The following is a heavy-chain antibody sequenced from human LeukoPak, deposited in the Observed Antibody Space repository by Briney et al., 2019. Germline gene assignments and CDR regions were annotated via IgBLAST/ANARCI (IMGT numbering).Heavy chain of an antibody. Sequence: SGTLSHTCTVSGDSINSLDLWSWVRQPPGKGLEWIGEMYLSGTTHSNPSVKSRVTISIDKSKNQFFLNLSSVTAADTAVYYCAGLVGRYSSGLYYYYFDYWGQGTLVTVSS. V-gene: IGHV4-4*02. CDR3: AGLVGRYSSGLYYYYFDY. J-gene: IGHJ4*02. D-gene: IGHD3-22*01. CDR1: GDSINSLDL. CDR2: MYLSGTT.